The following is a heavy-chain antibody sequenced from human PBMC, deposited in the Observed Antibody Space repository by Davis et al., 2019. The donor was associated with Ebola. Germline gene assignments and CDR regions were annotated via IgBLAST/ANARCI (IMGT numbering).Heavy chain of an antibody. CDR1: GFTFSGSA. D-gene: IGHD4-17*01. J-gene: IGHJ4*02. V-gene: IGHV3-73*01. CDR2: IRSKANSYAT. Sequence: PGGSLRLSCAASGFTFSGSAMHWVRQASGKGLEWVGRIRSKANSYATAYAASVKGRFTISRDDSKNTAYLQMNSLKTEVTAVYYCTTTTVTIDYWGQGTLVTVSS. CDR3: TTTTVTIDY.